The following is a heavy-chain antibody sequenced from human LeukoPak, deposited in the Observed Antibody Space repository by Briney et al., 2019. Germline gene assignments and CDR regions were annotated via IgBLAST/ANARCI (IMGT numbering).Heavy chain of an antibody. Sequence: SETLSLTSTVSGGSISSGSYYWSWIRQPAGKGLEWIGRIYTSGSTNYNPSLKSRVTISVDTSKNQFSLKLSSVTAADTAVYYCARVRHTPYYYGMDVWGQGTTVTVSS. D-gene: IGHD2-21*01. CDR3: ARVRHTPYYYGMDV. CDR2: IYTSGST. J-gene: IGHJ6*02. CDR1: GGSISSGSYY. V-gene: IGHV4-61*02.